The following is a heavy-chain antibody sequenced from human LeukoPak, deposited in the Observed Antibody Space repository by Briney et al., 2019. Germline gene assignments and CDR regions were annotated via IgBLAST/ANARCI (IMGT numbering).Heavy chain of an antibody. V-gene: IGHV1-69*01. D-gene: IGHD3-22*01. CDR2: IIPIFGTA. Sequence: SVKVSCKASGGTFSSYAISWVRQAPGRGLEWMGGIIPIFGTANYAQKFQGRVTITADESTSTAYMELSSLRSEDTAVYYCARAYYDSSGYYLGYYYYYYGMDVWGQGTTVTVSS. CDR3: ARAYYDSSGYYLGYYYYYYGMDV. CDR1: GGTFSSYA. J-gene: IGHJ6*02.